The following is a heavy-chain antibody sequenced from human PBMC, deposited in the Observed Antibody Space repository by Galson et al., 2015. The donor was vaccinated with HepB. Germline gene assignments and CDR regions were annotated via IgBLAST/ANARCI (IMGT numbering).Heavy chain of an antibody. Sequence: SLRLSCAASGFTFSSYGMHWVRQAPGKGLEWVAVIWYDGSNKYYADSVKGRFTISRDNSKNTLYLQMNSLRAEDTAVYYCASQRGSYRHLRGFDYWGQGTLVTVSS. CDR3: ASQRGSYRHLRGFDY. J-gene: IGHJ4*02. CDR1: GFTFSSYG. V-gene: IGHV3-33*01. CDR2: IWYDGSNK. D-gene: IGHD3-16*02.